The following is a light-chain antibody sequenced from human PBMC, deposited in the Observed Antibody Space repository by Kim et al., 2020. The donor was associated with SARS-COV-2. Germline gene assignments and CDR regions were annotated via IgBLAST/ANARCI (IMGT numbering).Light chain of an antibody. CDR1: SGSISSNY. CDR2: ENS. V-gene: IGLV6-57*03. J-gene: IGLJ1*01. CDR3: QSYDRTIQV. Sequence: GKTVTISCTRSSGSISSNYVQWYQQRPGSAPTLVIYENSQRPSGVPDRFSGSIDSSSNSASLSISGLKTEDEADYYCQSYDRTIQVFGTGTKVTVL.